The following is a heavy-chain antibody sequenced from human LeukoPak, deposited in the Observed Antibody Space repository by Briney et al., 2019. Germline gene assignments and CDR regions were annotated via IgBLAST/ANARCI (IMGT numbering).Heavy chain of an antibody. Sequence: ASVKVSCKASGYTFTSYGISWVRQAPGQGLEWMGWISAYNGNTNYAQKLQGRVTMTTDTSTSTAYMELRSLRSDDTAVYYCARDFQPYNWNDLGYYWGQGTLVTVSS. V-gene: IGHV1-18*01. J-gene: IGHJ4*02. CDR3: ARDFQPYNWNDLGYY. D-gene: IGHD1-20*01. CDR1: GYTFTSYG. CDR2: ISAYNGNT.